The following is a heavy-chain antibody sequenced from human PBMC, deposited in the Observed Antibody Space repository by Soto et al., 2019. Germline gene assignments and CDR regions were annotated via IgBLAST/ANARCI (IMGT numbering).Heavy chain of an antibody. Sequence: GGSLRLSCAASGFTSSSYWIHWVHQAPGKGLVWVSRISNDGSSTNYADSVKGRFTISRDNAKNTVYLQMNSLRAEDTAVYYCARDTYYYDSSDHFSADAFDIWGQGTMVTVSS. J-gene: IGHJ3*02. CDR3: ARDTYYYDSSDHFSADAFDI. CDR1: GFTSSSYW. D-gene: IGHD3-22*01. CDR2: ISNDGSST. V-gene: IGHV3-74*01.